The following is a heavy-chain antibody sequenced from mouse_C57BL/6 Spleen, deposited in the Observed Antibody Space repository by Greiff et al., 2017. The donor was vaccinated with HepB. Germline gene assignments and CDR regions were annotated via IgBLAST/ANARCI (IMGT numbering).Heavy chain of an antibody. Sequence: QVQLQQPGAELVMPGASVKLSCKASGYTFTSYWMHWVKQRPGQGLEWIGEIDPSDSYTNYNQKFKGKSTLTVDKSSSTAYMQLSSLTSEDSAVYYCARRRYGSSPYYFDYWGQGTTLTVSS. V-gene: IGHV1-69*01. CDR3: ARRRYGSSPYYFDY. CDR1: GYTFTSYW. D-gene: IGHD1-1*01. J-gene: IGHJ2*01. CDR2: IDPSDSYT.